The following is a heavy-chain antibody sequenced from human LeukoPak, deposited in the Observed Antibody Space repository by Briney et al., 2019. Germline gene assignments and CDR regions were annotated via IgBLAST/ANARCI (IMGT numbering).Heavy chain of an antibody. CDR3: AKVGASEWSIVLGPVEY. D-gene: IGHD2-8*01. V-gene: IGHV3-30*18. Sequence: GGSLRLSCAASGFTLSSCGTHWVRQAPGKGLEWVAVISYDGSNKYYADSVKGRFTISRDNSKNTLYLQMNSLRAEDTAVYYCAKVGASEWSIVLGPVEYWGQGTLVTVSS. CDR1: GFTLSSCG. J-gene: IGHJ4*02. CDR2: ISYDGSNK.